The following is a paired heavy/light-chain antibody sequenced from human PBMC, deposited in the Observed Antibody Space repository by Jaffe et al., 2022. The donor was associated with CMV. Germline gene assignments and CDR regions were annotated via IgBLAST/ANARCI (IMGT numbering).Light chain of an antibody. CDR1: QSLLHSDGKSY. CDR3: MQSRHLPYT. V-gene: IGKV2-29*02. CDR2: EAS. J-gene: IGKJ2*01. Sequence: EIVMTQTPFSLSVAPGQPASISCKSSQSLLHSDGKSYLYWFLQRPGQSPHLLISEASNRFSGVPDRFSGSGSGTDFTLTISRVEAEDVGVYYCMQSRHLPYTFGQGTNLEIK.
Heavy chain of an antibody. J-gene: IGHJ4*02. CDR1: GDSISSSDW. V-gene: IGHV4-4*02. Sequence: QVQLQESGPGLVKPSGTLSLTCAVSGDSISSSDWWSWVRQAPGKGLEWIGEIDHSGSTIYNPSVKSRVTMSVDRSKNQFSLKLTSVTAADTAVYYCARGSCTVYACYPDYWGQGTLVTVSS. CDR3: ARGSCTVYACYPDY. D-gene: IGHD2-8*02. CDR2: IDHSGST.